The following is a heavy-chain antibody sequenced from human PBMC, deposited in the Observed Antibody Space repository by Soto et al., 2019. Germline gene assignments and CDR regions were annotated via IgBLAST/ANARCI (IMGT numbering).Heavy chain of an antibody. CDR2: VSGSGGST. D-gene: IGHD3-3*01. CDR1: GSTFSRYA. J-gene: IGHJ4*02. V-gene: IGHV3-23*01. CDR3: AKGGGTYDYWSGYSRLDY. Sequence: GGSLRLSCTASGSTFSRYAMSWVRQAPGKGLEWVSIVSGSGGSTYYADSVKGRFTICRDNSRNTLYLQMNSLRAEDTAVYYCAKGGGTYDYWSGYSRLDYWGQGILVTVSS.